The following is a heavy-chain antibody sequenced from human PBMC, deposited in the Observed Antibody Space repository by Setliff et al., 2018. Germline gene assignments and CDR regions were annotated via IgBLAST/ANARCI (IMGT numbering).Heavy chain of an antibody. Sequence: SSETLSLTCGVSGASISDSYWSWIRQLPGKGLEWIAYIYYSGNTYYNPSLKSRVTISVDTSKNQFSLKINSVTAADTAVYYCARGHCSSGECPNYFDPWGQGTQVTVSS. CDR2: IYYSGNT. CDR1: GASISDSY. V-gene: IGHV4-31*02. CDR3: ARGHCSSGECPNYFDP. J-gene: IGHJ5*02. D-gene: IGHD2-15*01.